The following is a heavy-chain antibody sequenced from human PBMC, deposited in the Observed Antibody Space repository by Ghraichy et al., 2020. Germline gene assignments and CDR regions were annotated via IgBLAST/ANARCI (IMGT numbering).Heavy chain of an antibody. CDR2: ISTYNGNT. CDR1: GYTFTSYG. CDR3: ARGGSWFGEFLHFDY. V-gene: IGHV1-18*04. D-gene: IGHD3-10*01. J-gene: IGHJ4*02. Sequence: ASVKVSCKASGYTFTSYGIGWVRQAPGQGLEWMGWISTYNGNTNYAQKLQGRVTMTTDTSTSTAYMELRSLRSDDTAVYYCARGGSWFGEFLHFDYWGQGTLVTVSS.